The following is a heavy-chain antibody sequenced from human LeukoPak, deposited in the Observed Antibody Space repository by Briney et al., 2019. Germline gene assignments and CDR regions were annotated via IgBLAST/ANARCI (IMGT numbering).Heavy chain of an antibody. V-gene: IGHV3-30*04. CDR3: VRDSSGSLDY. CDR2: ISKDEKDK. J-gene: IGHJ4*02. Sequence: GGSLRLSCGTSGFIFSTYAMHWARQAAGKGLEWVAVISKDEKDKSYAESLKGRFTISRDNSKNTLYLQINGLRVDDTGLYYCVRDSSGSLDYWGQGTLVTVSS. D-gene: IGHD2-15*01. CDR1: GFIFSTYA.